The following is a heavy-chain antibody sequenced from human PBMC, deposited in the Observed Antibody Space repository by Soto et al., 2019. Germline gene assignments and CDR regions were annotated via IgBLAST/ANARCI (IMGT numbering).Heavy chain of an antibody. CDR3: ARERVGHSAMDV. CDR2: ISDSGST. J-gene: IGHJ6*02. V-gene: IGHV4-59*01. D-gene: IGHD1-26*01. Sequence: QVQLQESGPGLVKPSETLSLMCTVSGGSITNYYWSWIRQSPAKGLEWIGYISDSGSTNYNPSLNSRVTISVDTSKNQFSLKLTSVTAADTAVYYWARERVGHSAMDVWGQGATGSVSS. CDR1: GGSITNYY.